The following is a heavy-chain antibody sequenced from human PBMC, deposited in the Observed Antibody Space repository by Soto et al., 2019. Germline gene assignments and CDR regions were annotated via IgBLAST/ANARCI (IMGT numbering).Heavy chain of an antibody. J-gene: IGHJ2*01. D-gene: IGHD2-15*01. V-gene: IGHV4-34*01. Sequence: QVQLQQWGAGLLKPSETLSLTCAVYGGSFSGYYWSWIRQPPGKGLEWIGEINHGGSTNYNPSLKSRVTISVDTSKNQFSLKLSSVTAADTAVYYCARGRCSGGSCYSRHFGLWGRGTLVTVSS. CDR3: ARGRCSGGSCYSRHFGL. CDR1: GGSFSGYY. CDR2: INHGGST.